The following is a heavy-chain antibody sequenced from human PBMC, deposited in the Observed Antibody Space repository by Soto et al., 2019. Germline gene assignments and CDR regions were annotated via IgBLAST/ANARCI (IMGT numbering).Heavy chain of an antibody. V-gene: IGHV3-11*06. CDR3: ARNGCGDYGRFDY. Sequence: GGSLRLSCAASGFTFSDYYMSWIRQAPGKGLEWVSYISSSSSYTNYADSVKGRFTISRDNAKNSLYLQMNSLRAEDTAVYYCARNGCGDYGRFDYWGQGTLVTVSS. CDR2: ISSSSSYT. CDR1: GFTFSDYY. J-gene: IGHJ4*02. D-gene: IGHD4-17*01.